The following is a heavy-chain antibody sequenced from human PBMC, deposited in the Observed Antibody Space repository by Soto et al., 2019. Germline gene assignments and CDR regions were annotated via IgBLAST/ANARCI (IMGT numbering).Heavy chain of an antibody. D-gene: IGHD2-21*01. CDR3: ARVPSPFDFYYAMDV. CDR2: IFSSGTT. V-gene: IGHV4-30-4*02. CDR1: GGSISSADYY. Sequence: SETLSLTCTVSGGSISSADYYWSWIRQPPGKGLEWIGYIFSSGTTYYNPSLKSRLTMSLGTSQSQFSLKLNSVTAADTAVYFCARVPSPFDFYYAMDVLRQGTTVTVSS. J-gene: IGHJ6*02.